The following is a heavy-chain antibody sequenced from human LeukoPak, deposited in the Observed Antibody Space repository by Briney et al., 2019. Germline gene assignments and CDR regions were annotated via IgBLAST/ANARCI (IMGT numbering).Heavy chain of an antibody. CDR2: IYYSGST. CDR3: ARTYCSGGSCYVDY. Sequence: SETLSLTCTVSGGSISSYCWSWIRQPPGKGLEWIGYIYYSGSTNYNPSLKSRVTISVDTSKNQFSLKLSSVTAADTAVYYCARTYCSGGSCYVDYWGQGTLVTVSS. D-gene: IGHD2-15*01. J-gene: IGHJ4*02. V-gene: IGHV4-59*01. CDR1: GGSISSYC.